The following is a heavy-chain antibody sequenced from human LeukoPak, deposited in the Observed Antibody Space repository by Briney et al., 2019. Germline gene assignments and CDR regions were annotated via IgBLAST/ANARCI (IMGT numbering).Heavy chain of an antibody. CDR2: ISGSGGST. J-gene: IGHJ3*02. V-gene: IGHV3-23*01. Sequence: GGSLRLSCAASGFTFSSYGMSWVRRAPGKGLEWVSAISGSGGSTYYAGSVKGRFTISRHNSKNPLYLQMNSLRAEDTAVYYCAKDGGLSWFGTHDAFDIWGQGTMVTVSS. CDR3: AKDGGLSWFGTHDAFDI. CDR1: GFTFSSYG. D-gene: IGHD3-10*01.